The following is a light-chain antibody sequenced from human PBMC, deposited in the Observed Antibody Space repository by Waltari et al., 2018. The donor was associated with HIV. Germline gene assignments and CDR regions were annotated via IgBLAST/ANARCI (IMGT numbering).Light chain of an antibody. CDR1: SSNIGAGYD. CDR2: VNS. CDR3: QSYDSSLRF. Sequence: QSVLTQPPSVSGAPGQRVTISCTGSSSNIGAGYDVHWYQQLPGTAPKPLIYVNSNRPAGVPDRFSGSKSGTSASLAITGLQAEDEADYYCQSYDSSLRFFGGGTKLTVL. V-gene: IGLV1-40*01. J-gene: IGLJ2*01.